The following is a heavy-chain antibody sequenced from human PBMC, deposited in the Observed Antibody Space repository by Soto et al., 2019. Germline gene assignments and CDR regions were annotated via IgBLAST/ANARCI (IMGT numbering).Heavy chain of an antibody. J-gene: IGHJ4*02. Sequence: GGSLRLSCAASGFTFSSYAMSWVRQAPGKGLEWVSAISGSGGSTYYADSVKGRFTISRDNSKNTLYLQMNSLRAEDTAVYYCAKRPGSTSPRTYYFDYWGQGILVTVSS. CDR1: GFTFSSYA. CDR2: ISGSGGST. CDR3: AKRPGSTSPRTYYFDY. V-gene: IGHV3-23*01. D-gene: IGHD1-26*01.